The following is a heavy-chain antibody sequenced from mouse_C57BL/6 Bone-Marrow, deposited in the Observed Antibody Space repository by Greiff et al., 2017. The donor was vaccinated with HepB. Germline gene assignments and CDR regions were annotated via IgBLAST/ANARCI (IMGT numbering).Heavy chain of an antibody. CDR1: GYTFTSYW. D-gene: IGHD2-3*01. Sequence: QVQLQQPGAELVRPGTSVKLSCKASGYTFTSYWMHWVKQRPGQGLEWIGVIDPSDSYTNYNQKFKGKATLTVDTSSSTAYMQLSSLTSEDSAVYCCARGWLLGYAMDYWGQGTSVTVSS. CDR2: IDPSDSYT. J-gene: IGHJ4*01. V-gene: IGHV1-59*01. CDR3: ARGWLLGYAMDY.